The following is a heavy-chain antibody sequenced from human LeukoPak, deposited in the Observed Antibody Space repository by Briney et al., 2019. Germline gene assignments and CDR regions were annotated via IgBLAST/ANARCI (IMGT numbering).Heavy chain of an antibody. V-gene: IGHV4-31*03. D-gene: IGHD4-23*01. Sequence: SEPQSLTCTVSGGSITSDIFYWTWIRQHPGKGLEWIGSIHNSRVTSYNPSLESRLTISVDTSENQFFLKMSYVTAADTAMYYCGKVGGNSNSWGQGTLVTVSS. CDR1: GGSITSDIFY. CDR3: GKVGGNSNS. J-gene: IGHJ5*02. CDR2: IHNSRVT.